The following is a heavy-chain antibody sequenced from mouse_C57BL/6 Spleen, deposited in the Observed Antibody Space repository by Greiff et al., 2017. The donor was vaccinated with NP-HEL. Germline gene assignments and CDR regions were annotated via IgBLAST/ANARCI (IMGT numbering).Heavy chain of an antibody. Sequence: EVQLQQSGPELVKPGASVKISCKASGYSFTGYYMHWVKQSHGNILDWIGYIYPYNGVSSYNQKFKGKATLTVDKSSSTAYMELRSLTSEDSAVYYCARSLYYYGSSSLTRTWYFDYWGQGTTLTVSS. CDR2: IYPYNGVS. CDR1: GYSFTGYY. D-gene: IGHD1-1*01. V-gene: IGHV1-31*01. J-gene: IGHJ2*01. CDR3: ARSLYYYGSSSLTRTWYFDY.